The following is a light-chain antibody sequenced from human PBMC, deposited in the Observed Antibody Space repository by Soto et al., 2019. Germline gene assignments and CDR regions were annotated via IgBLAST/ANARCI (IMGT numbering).Light chain of an antibody. CDR3: QQYNDWPTWT. Sequence: EIVMTQSPATLSVSPGERATLSCRASQSVSSNLAWYQQKPGQAPRLLIYAASTRATGVPARFSGSGSGTEFALTISSLQSEDFAAYYCQQYNDWPTWTFGQGTKVEIK. CDR2: AAS. J-gene: IGKJ1*01. CDR1: QSVSSN. V-gene: IGKV3-15*01.